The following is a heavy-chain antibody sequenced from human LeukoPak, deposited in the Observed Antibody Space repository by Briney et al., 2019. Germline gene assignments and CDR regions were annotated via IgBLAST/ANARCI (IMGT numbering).Heavy chain of an antibody. CDR1: GFTFSSYA. Sequence: PGGSLRLSCAASGFTFSSYAMSWVRQAPGKGLEWGSAISGSGGITYYADSVKRRFTISRDNSKDTLYLQMNSLRAEDTAVYYCAKGYYDFWSGSLFYYYMDVWGKGTTVTVSS. J-gene: IGHJ6*03. V-gene: IGHV3-23*01. D-gene: IGHD3-3*01. CDR3: AKGYYDFWSGSLFYYYMDV. CDR2: ISGSGGIT.